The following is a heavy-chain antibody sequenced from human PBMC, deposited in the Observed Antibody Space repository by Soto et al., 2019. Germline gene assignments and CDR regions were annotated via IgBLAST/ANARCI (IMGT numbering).Heavy chain of an antibody. D-gene: IGHD3-22*01. J-gene: IGHJ6*02. V-gene: IGHV1-18*01. Sequence: GASVTVSCKASGHTFTNYGISWVRQVPGQGLERMGWISAYIGNTNYAQKLQGRVTMSTDTSTSTAYTELRSLRSDDTAVYYCAAAESSRFYESENAYYYYGMDVWGQGTTVTVSS. CDR1: GHTFTNYG. CDR3: AAAESSRFYESENAYYYYGMDV. CDR2: ISAYIGNT.